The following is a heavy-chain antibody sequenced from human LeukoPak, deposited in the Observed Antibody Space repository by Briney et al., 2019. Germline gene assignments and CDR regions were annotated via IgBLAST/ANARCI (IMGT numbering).Heavy chain of an antibody. CDR2: ISYDGSNK. Sequence: GGSLRLSCVASGFTFSSYAMHWVRQAPGKGLEWVAVISYDGSNKYYADSVKGRFAISRDNSKNTLYLQMNSLRAEDTAVYYCARDPNDRRGVITGGDYWGQGTLVTVSS. V-gene: IGHV3-30*09. D-gene: IGHD3-10*01. CDR3: ARDPNDRRGVITGGDY. J-gene: IGHJ4*02. CDR1: GFTFSSYA.